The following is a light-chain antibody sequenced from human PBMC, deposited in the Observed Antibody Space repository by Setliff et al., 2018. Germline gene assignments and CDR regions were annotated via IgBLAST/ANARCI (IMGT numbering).Light chain of an antibody. CDR1: SSDVGDYDS. Sequence: QSALSQPASVSGSPGQSITISCTGTSSDVGDYDSVSWYQQHPGKAPKLVIYEVSNRPSGVSNRFSGSKSANAASLTISGLQAEDEADYYCTSYTRSDSYVFGTGTKGTVL. J-gene: IGLJ1*01. V-gene: IGLV2-14*01. CDR3: TSYTRSDSYV. CDR2: EVS.